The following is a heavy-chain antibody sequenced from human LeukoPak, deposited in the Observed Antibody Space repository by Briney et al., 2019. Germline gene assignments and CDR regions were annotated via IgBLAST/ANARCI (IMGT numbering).Heavy chain of an antibody. Sequence: PGGSLRLSCAASGFTFDDYAMHWVRQAPGKGLEWVSLISGDGGSTYYADSVKGRFTISRDNSKNSLYLQMNSLRTEDTALYYCAKDNWGGLRKGYNWFDPWGQGTLVTVSS. CDR2: ISGDGGST. V-gene: IGHV3-43*02. J-gene: IGHJ5*02. D-gene: IGHD3-10*01. CDR3: AKDNWGGLRKGYNWFDP. CDR1: GFTFDDYA.